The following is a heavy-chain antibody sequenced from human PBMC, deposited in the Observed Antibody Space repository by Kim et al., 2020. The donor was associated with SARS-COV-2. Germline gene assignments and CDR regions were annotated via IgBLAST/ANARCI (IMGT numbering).Heavy chain of an antibody. CDR1: GFTFGDYA. CDR2: IRSKAYGGTT. CDR3: TRDLGVTPKFLEWFPTVPSYYYGMDV. Sequence: GGSLRLSCTASGFTFGDYAMSWVRQAPGKGLEWVGFIRSKAYGGTTEYAASVKGRFTISRDDSKSIAYLQMNSLKTEDTAVYYCTRDLGVTPKFLEWFPTVPSYYYGMDVWGQGTSVTVSS. J-gene: IGHJ6*02. V-gene: IGHV3-49*04. D-gene: IGHD3-3*01.